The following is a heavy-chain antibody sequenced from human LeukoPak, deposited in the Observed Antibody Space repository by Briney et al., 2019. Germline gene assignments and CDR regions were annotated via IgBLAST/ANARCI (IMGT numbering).Heavy chain of an antibody. CDR1: GGSISSGDYY. D-gene: IGHD5-12*01. CDR2: IYYSGST. Sequence: SQTLSLTCTVSGGSISSGDYYWSWIRQPPGKGLEWIGYIYYSGSTYYNPSLKSRVTISVDTSKNQFSLKLSSVTAADTAVYYCARDRLLYSGYDYYFDYWGQGTLVTVSS. J-gene: IGHJ4*02. V-gene: IGHV4-30-4*01. CDR3: ARDRLLYSGYDYYFDY.